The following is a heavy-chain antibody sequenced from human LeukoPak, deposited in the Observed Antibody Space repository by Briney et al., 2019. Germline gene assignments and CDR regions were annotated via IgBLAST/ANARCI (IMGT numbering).Heavy chain of an antibody. D-gene: IGHD2-2*01. CDR3: AREGYCSSTSCYDLFDY. V-gene: IGHV3-7*01. CDR1: GFTFSSYW. Sequence: GGSLRLSCAASGFTFSSYWMSWVRQAPGKGLEWVANIKQDGSEKYYVDSVKGRFTISRDNAKNSLYLQMNSLRAEDTAVYYCAREGYCSSTSCYDLFDYRGQGTLVTVSS. J-gene: IGHJ4*02. CDR2: IKQDGSEK.